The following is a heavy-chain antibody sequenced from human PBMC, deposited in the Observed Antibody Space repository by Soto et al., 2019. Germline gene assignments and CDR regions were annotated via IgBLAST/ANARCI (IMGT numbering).Heavy chain of an antibody. D-gene: IGHD6-19*01. J-gene: IGHJ6*02. CDR2: ISYDGSNK. CDR1: GFTFSSYG. V-gene: IGHV3-30*18. CDR3: AKVQAVAGVPDYYGMDV. Sequence: PGGSLRLSCAASGFTFSSYGMHWVRQAPGKGLEWVAVISYDGSNKYYADSVKGRFTISRDNSKNTLYLQMNSLRAEDTAVYYCAKVQAVAGVPDYYGMDVWGQGTTVTVSS.